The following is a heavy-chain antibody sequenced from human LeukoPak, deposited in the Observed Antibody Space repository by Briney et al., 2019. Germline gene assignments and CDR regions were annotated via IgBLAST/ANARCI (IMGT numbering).Heavy chain of an antibody. J-gene: IGHJ4*02. CDR2: IKQDGSEK. CDR3: ARAPMNYYDSSGLDY. D-gene: IGHD3-22*01. CDR1: GFTFSSYW. Sequence: GGSLRLSCAASGFTFSSYWMSWVRQAPGKGLEWVANIKQDGSEKYYVDSVKGRFTISRDNAKNSLYLQMNSLRAEDTAVYYCARAPMNYYDSSGLDYWGQGTLVTVSS. V-gene: IGHV3-7*01.